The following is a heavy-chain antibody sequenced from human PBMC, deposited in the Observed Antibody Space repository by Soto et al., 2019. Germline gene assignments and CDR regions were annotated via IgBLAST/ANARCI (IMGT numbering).Heavy chain of an antibody. CDR3: AHVYWAASGTRYYFDY. Sequence: QITLKESGPTLVKPTQTLTLTCTFSGFSFSTSAVGVGWIRQPPGKALEWLALIYWDDDKRYSPSLKSRLTITKSTSRNQVVVTMTNMDPVDTATYYCAHVYWAASGTRYYFDYWGQGTLVTVSS. V-gene: IGHV2-5*02. CDR1: GFSFSTSAVG. CDR2: IYWDDDK. D-gene: IGHD6-13*01. J-gene: IGHJ4*02.